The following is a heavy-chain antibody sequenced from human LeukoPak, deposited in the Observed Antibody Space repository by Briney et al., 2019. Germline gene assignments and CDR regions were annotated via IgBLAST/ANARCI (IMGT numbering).Heavy chain of an antibody. Sequence: ASVKVSCKASGGTFSSYAISWVRQAPGQGREWMGGIIPIFGTANYAQKFQGRVTITADESTSTAYMELSSLRSEDTAVYYCARVSADYYDSSGYYPTHAFDIWGQGTMVTVSS. CDR1: GGTFSSYA. CDR3: ARVSADYYDSSGYYPTHAFDI. J-gene: IGHJ3*02. D-gene: IGHD3-22*01. V-gene: IGHV1-69*13. CDR2: IIPIFGTA.